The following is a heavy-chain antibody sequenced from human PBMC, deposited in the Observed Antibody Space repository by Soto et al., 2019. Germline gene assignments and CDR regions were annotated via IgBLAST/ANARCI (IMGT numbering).Heavy chain of an antibody. V-gene: IGHV4-30-4*01. D-gene: IGHD3-22*01. CDR1: GGSISSGDYY. CDR3: ARVVRYYYDSSGQMAYYYYGMDV. J-gene: IGHJ6*02. Sequence: LSLTCTVSGGSISSGDYYWSWIRQPPGKGLEWIGYIYYSGSTYYNPSLKSRVTISVDTSKNQFSLKLSSVTAADTAVYYCARVVRYYYDSSGQMAYYYYGMDVWGQGTTVTVSS. CDR2: IYYSGST.